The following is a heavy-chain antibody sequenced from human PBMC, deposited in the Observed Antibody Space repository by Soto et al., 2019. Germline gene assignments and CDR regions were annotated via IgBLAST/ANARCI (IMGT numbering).Heavy chain of an antibody. D-gene: IGHD3-22*01. CDR2: IYHTGET. CDR3: ARLVYDSSGYRPG. CDR1: GGSISSSNYY. Sequence: KTSETLSLTCSVSGGSISSSNYYWAWIRQPPGKGLEWIGGIYHTGETYYNPSLTLRVTLSVDTSKNQFSLKLSSVTAADTAVYYCARLVYDSSGYRPGWGQGTLVTVSS. J-gene: IGHJ4*02. V-gene: IGHV4-39*01.